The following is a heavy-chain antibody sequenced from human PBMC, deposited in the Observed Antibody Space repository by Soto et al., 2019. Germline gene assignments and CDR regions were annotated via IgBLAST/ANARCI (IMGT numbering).Heavy chain of an antibody. CDR2: IYPGDSET. J-gene: IGHJ4*02. V-gene: IGHV5-51*01. CDR3: ARLGFPGAIYFDS. CDR1: GYNFTPFW. Sequence: PGESLKISCTCSGYNFTPFWIGWVRQMPGKGLEWMGIIYPGDSETKYSPDFEGQVTISADRSTNTAYLQWRSLRASDTAMYYCARLGFPGAIYFDSWGLGTLVTVSS.